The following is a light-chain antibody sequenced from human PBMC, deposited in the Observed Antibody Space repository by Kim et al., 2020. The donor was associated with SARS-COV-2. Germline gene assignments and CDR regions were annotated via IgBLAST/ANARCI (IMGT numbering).Light chain of an antibody. CDR1: QSVDTS. CDR2: EAS. CDR3: QHRNNWPRA. V-gene: IGKV3-11*01. J-gene: IGKJ1*01. Sequence: LSREDRAPLSCRTSQSVDTSLAGYQQKPGQAPRLLRYEASRRATGIAARFSGRGSGTDFTLTISSLEPEDFAVYYCQHRNNWPRAFGQGTKVDIK.